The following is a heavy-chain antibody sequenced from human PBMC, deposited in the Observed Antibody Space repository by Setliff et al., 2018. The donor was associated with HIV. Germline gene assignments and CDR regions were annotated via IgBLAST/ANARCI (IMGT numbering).Heavy chain of an antibody. CDR1: GGSFSGYY. J-gene: IGHJ4*02. Sequence: PSETLSLTCAVYGGSFSGYYWSWIRQPPGKGLEWIGEIIHSGSTNYNPSLKSRVTISVDTSKNQFSLKLSSVTAADTAVYYCARRSGWSEDYWGQGTRVTVSS. D-gene: IGHD6-19*01. CDR3: ARRSGWSEDY. CDR2: IIHSGST. V-gene: IGHV4-34*12.